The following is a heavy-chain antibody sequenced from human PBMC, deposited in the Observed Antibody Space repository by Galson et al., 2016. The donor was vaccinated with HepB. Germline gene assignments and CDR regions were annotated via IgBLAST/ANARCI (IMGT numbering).Heavy chain of an antibody. V-gene: IGHV3-30*04. CDR2: ISYDGFNK. J-gene: IGHJ4*02. CDR3: ARFGDGTYYFDD. CDR1: GFTFSRYT. D-gene: IGHD4-17*01. Sequence: SLRLSCAASGFTFSRYTMHWVRQAPGKGLDWVALISYDGFNKYYADSVKGRFTISRDNSKNTLYLQMNSLRVEDTAVYYCARFGDGTYYFDDWGQGTLVTVSS.